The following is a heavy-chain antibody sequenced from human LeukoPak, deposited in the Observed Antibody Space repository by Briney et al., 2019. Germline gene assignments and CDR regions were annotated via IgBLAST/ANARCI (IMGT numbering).Heavy chain of an antibody. CDR2: IYYSGST. CDR3: ARFSRIAAAGLYYFDY. V-gene: IGHV4-59*01. Sequence: PSETLSLTCTVSGGSISSYYWSWIRQPPGKGLEWIGYIYYSGSTNYNPSLKSRVTISVDTSKNQFSLKLSSVTAADTAVYYCARFSRIAAAGLYYFDYWGPGTLVTVSS. D-gene: IGHD6-13*01. CDR1: GGSISSYY. J-gene: IGHJ4*02.